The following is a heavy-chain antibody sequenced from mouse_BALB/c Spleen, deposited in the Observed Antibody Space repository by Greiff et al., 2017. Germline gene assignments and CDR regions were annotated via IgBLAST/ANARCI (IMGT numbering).Heavy chain of an antibody. CDR3: ARKKGRGNCGSRGGGYWYFDV. J-gene: IGHJ1*01. CDR1: GYAFTSYN. V-gene: IGHV1S135*01. CDR2: IDPYNGGT. D-gene: IGHD1-1*01. Sequence: EVQLQQSGPELVKPGASVKVSCKASGYAFTSYNMYWVKQSHGKSLEWIGYIDPYNGGTSYNQKFKGKATLTVDKSSSTAYMHLNSLTSEDSAVYYCARKKGRGNCGSRGGGYWYFDVWGAGTTVTVSS.